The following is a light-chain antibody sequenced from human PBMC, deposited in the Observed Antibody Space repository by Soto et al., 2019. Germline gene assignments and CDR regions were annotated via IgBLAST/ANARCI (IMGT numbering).Light chain of an antibody. CDR1: QSISTY. CDR2: SAS. J-gene: IGKJ1*01. Sequence: DIQMTQSPSTLSGSVGDRVTITCRASQSISTYVNWYQQKPGKAPNLLIYSASSLESGVPSRFSGSGSGTDFTLTIRSLQPEDFATYFCQQSYSRPRACGQGTKVEI. CDR3: QQSYSRPRA. V-gene: IGKV1-39*01.